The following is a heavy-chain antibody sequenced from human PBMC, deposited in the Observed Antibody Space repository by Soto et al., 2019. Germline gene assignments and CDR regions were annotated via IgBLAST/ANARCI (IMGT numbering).Heavy chain of an antibody. J-gene: IGHJ6*02. Sequence: EVQLVESGGGLIQPGGSLRLSCAASGFTVSSNYMSWVRQAPGKGLEWVSVIYSGDTTYYADSVKGLFTISRDHSKNTLYLQMNSLRAKDTDVYYCARDLRTLYGMDVWGQGTTVTVSS. V-gene: IGHV3-53*01. CDR3: ARDLRTLYGMDV. CDR1: GFTVSSNY. CDR2: IYSGDTT.